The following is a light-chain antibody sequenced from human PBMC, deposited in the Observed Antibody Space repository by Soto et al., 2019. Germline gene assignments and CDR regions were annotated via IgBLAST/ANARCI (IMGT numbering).Light chain of an antibody. CDR2: AAF. Sequence: DIQMTPSPSSLSASVGDRVIITCRASQGISNYLAWYQQKPVKVPTLLIYAAFTLQSGVPSRFSGSGSGTDFTITISRLQPEDDATSYSKKYNSALTWTFGKGTKVEIK. CDR1: QGISNY. V-gene: IGKV1-27*01. J-gene: IGKJ1*01. CDR3: KKYNSALTWT.